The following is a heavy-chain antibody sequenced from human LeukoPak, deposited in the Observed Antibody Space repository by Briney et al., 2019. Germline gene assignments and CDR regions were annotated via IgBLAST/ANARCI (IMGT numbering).Heavy chain of an antibody. D-gene: IGHD5-12*01. Sequence: GGSLRLSCAASGFTFDDYAMHWVRQAPGKGLEWVSGISWNSGSIGYAGSVKGRLTISRDNAKNSLYLQMNSLRAEDTALYYCVKGPYENYYYGMDVWGQGTTVTVSS. CDR1: GFTFDDYA. V-gene: IGHV3-9*01. J-gene: IGHJ6*02. CDR2: ISWNSGSI. CDR3: VKGPYENYYYGMDV.